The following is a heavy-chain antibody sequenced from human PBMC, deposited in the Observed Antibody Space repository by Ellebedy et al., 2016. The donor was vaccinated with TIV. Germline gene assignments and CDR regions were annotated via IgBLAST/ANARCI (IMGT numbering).Heavy chain of an antibody. J-gene: IGHJ5*02. V-gene: IGHV4-34*01. Sequence: SETLSLTXTVSGGSISSYYWSWIRQPPGKGLEWIGEINHSGSTNYNPSLKSRVTISVDTSKNQFSLKLSSVTAADTAVYYCARARRISSSSQVTGWFDPWGQGTLVTVSS. D-gene: IGHD6-6*01. CDR3: ARARRISSSSQVTGWFDP. CDR2: INHSGST. CDR1: GGSISSYY.